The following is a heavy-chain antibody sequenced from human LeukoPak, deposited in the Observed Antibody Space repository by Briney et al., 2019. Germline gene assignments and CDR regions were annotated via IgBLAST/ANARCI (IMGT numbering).Heavy chain of an antibody. CDR2: ISYDGSNK. V-gene: IGHV3-30*18. CDR1: GFTFSSYG. J-gene: IGHJ4*02. CDR3: AKSFDY. Sequence: PGGSLGLSCAASGFTFSSYGMHWVRQAPGKGLEWVAVISYDGSNKYYADSVKGRFTISRDNSKNTLYLQMNSLRAEDTAVYYCAKSFDYWGQGTLVTVSS.